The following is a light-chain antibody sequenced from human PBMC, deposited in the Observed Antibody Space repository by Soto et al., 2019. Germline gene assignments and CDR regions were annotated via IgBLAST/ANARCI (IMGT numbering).Light chain of an antibody. CDR3: CSYAGSTTFVM. V-gene: IGLV2-23*03. CDR1: SSDVGSHNL. J-gene: IGLJ3*02. CDR2: EGT. Sequence: QSALTQPASVSGSPGQSITISCTGTSSDVGSHNLVSWYQQHPGKAPKFIIYEGTKRPSGVSNRFSGSKSGNTASLTISGLQAEEEADYYCCSYAGSTTFVMFGGGTKLTVL.